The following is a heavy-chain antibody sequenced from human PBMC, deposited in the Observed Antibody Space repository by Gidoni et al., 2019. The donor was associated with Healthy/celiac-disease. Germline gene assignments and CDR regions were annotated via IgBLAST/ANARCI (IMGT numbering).Heavy chain of an antibody. V-gene: IGHV3-7*01. J-gene: IGHJ3*02. Sequence: EVQLVESGGGLVQPGGSLRLSCAASGFTFSSYWMSWVRQAPGKGVEWVANIKQDGSEKYYVDSVKGRFTISRDNAKNSLYLQMNSLRAEDTAVYYCARDWSDGVVVAEDTLDAFDIWGQGTMVTVSS. D-gene: IGHD2-15*01. CDR3: ARDWSDGVVVAEDTLDAFDI. CDR2: IKQDGSEK. CDR1: GFTFSSYW.